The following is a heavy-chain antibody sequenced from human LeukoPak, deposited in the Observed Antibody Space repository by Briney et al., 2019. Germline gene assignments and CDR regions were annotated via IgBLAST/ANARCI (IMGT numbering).Heavy chain of an antibody. CDR2: IYTSGST. Sequence: SETLSLTCTVSGGSISSYYWSWIRQPPGKGLEWIGYIYTSGSTNYNPSLKSRVTISVDTSKNQFSLNLNSVTAADTAVYYCARVDYYGSGSYHYWFDPWGQGALVTVSS. CDR1: GGSISSYY. D-gene: IGHD3-10*01. CDR3: ARVDYYGSGSYHYWFDP. J-gene: IGHJ5*02. V-gene: IGHV4-4*09.